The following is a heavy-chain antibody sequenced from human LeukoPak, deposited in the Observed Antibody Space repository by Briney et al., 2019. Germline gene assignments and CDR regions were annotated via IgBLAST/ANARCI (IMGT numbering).Heavy chain of an antibody. J-gene: IGHJ4*02. CDR1: GYTFTGYY. V-gene: IGHV1-2*04. CDR2: INPNNGGT. CDR3: ARDRHSGNYYLDS. Sequence: ASVKVSCTASGYTFTGYYMHWVRQAPGQGLEWMGWINPNNGGTTYAQKFQGWVTMTRDTSISTAYMEVRRLKSDDTAVYYCARDRHSGNYYLDSWGQGTLVTVSS. D-gene: IGHD1-26*01.